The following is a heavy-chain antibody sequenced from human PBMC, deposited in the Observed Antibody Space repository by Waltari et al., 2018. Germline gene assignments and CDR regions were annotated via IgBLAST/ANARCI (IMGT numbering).Heavy chain of an antibody. CDR1: GFTLSSDA. Sequence: VQLVESGGGVVQPGRSLRLPCAASGFTLSSDALSWVRQAPGKGLEWVSAMSGCGGSTYYADSGKGRFTISRDNSKNTLYLQMNSLRAEDTAVYYCAKDRTGSVRFDYWGQGTLVTVSS. CDR2: MSGCGGST. CDR3: AKDRTGSVRFDY. J-gene: IGHJ4*02. V-gene: IGHV3-23*04. D-gene: IGHD3-9*01.